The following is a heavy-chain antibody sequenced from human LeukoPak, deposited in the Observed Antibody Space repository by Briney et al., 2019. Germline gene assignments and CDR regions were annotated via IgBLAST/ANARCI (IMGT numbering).Heavy chain of an antibody. Sequence: GEPLKISCKGSGYSFTSYWIGWVRQMPGKGLEWMGIIYPGDSDTRYSPSFQGQVTISADKSISTAYRQWSSLKASDTAMYYCATSQWVANFDYWGQGTLVTVSS. V-gene: IGHV5-51*01. CDR1: GYSFTSYW. CDR2: IYPGDSDT. D-gene: IGHD6-19*01. CDR3: ATSQWVANFDY. J-gene: IGHJ4*02.